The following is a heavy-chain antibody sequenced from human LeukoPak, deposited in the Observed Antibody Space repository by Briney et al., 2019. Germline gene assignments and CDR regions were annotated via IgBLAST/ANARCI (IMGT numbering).Heavy chain of an antibody. CDR2: ISWNSGSI. Sequence: PGGSLRLSCAASGFTFDDYAMHWDRQAPGKGLEWVSGISWNSGSIGYADSVKGRFTISRDNAKNSLYLQMNSLRAEDTALYYCAGGWNYDYWGQGTLVTVSS. J-gene: IGHJ4*02. CDR3: AGGWNYDY. CDR1: GFTFDDYA. V-gene: IGHV3-9*01. D-gene: IGHD1-7*01.